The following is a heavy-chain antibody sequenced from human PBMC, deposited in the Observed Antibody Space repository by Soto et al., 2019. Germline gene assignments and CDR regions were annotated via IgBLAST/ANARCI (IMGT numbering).Heavy chain of an antibody. J-gene: IGHJ6*03. CDR1: GYTFTTYG. Sequence: QVQLVQSGPEVKKPGASVKVSCKASGYTFTTYGISWVRQAPGQGLEWMGWISPYSGDTHYAERFQGRLTMTTDTSATSAYMELRTLSSDDRAVYFCARALSMAQYYYYMDVWGKGTTVTVSS. CDR2: ISPYSGDT. CDR3: ARALSMAQYYYYMDV. V-gene: IGHV1-18*01.